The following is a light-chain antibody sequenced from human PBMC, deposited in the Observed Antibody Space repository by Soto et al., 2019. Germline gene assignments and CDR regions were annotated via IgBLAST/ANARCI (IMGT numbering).Light chain of an antibody. CDR2: YDR. Sequence: SYELTQPPSVSVAPGKTASITCGGINVGSKSVHWYQQRPGQAPLLVMHYDRDRPSGIPDRFSGSNSGKTATLTISRVEAGDEAAYYCQVWDSSTDHVLFGGGTKLTVL. V-gene: IGLV3-21*01. CDR1: NVGSKS. CDR3: QVWDSSTDHVL. J-gene: IGLJ2*01.